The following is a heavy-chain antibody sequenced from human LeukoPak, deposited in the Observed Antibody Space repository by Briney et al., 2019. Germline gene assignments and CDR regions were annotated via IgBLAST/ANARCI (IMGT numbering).Heavy chain of an antibody. D-gene: IGHD6-25*01. CDR2: IYYSGST. V-gene: IGHV4-39*01. J-gene: IGHJ4*02. CDR3: ARHHRSGYYEVDY. CDR1: GGSISSSDYY. Sequence: KPSETLSLTRTVSGGSISSSDYYWGWIRQPPGRGLEWIGTIYYSGSTSYNPSLKSRVTMSVDTSKNQFSLKLTSVTAADTAVYYCARHHRSGYYEVDYWGQGTLVTVSS.